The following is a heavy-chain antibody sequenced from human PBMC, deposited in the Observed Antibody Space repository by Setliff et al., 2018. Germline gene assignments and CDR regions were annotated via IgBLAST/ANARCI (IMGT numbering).Heavy chain of an antibody. Sequence: GASVKVSCKASGGTFSSYAISWVRQAPGQGLEWMGGIIPIFGTANYAQKFQGRVTITTDESTSTAYMELSSLRSEDTAVYYCARGITGTTNYYYGMDAWGQGTTVTVSS. CDR3: ARGITGTTNYYYGMDA. V-gene: IGHV1-69*05. J-gene: IGHJ6*02. CDR1: GGTFSSYA. D-gene: IGHD1-7*01. CDR2: IIPIFGTA.